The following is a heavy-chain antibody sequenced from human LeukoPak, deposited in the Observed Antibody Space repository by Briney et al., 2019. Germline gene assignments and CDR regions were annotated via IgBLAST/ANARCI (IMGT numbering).Heavy chain of an antibody. J-gene: IGHJ6*03. CDR1: GFTFSSYS. CDR2: ISSSSSYI. V-gene: IGHV3-21*01. CDR3: AREVYYYDSSGYSHYYYMDV. D-gene: IGHD3-22*01. Sequence: GGSLRLPCAASGFTFSSYSMNWVRQAPGKGLEWVSSISSSSSYIYYADSVKGRFTISRDNAKNSLYLQMNSLRAEDTAVYYCAREVYYYDSSGYSHYYYMDVWGKGTTVTVSS.